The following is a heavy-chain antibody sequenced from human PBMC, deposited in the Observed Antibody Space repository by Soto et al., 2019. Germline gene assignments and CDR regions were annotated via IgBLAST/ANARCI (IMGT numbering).Heavy chain of an antibody. CDR2: IGGSSGHI. D-gene: IGHD2-8*01. Sequence: GGSLRLSCAASGFTFSSYSMVWVRQAPEKGLEWVSSIGGSSGHIYYADSLKGRFTISRDNAKNSLYLQMNSLRVDDTAVYYYARTNGAYSNYFDYWGQGTLVTVSS. J-gene: IGHJ4*02. V-gene: IGHV3-21*01. CDR3: ARTNGAYSNYFDY. CDR1: GFTFSSYS.